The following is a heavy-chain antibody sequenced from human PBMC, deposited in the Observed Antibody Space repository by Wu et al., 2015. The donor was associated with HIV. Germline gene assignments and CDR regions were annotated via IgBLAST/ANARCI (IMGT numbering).Heavy chain of an antibody. V-gene: IGHV1-8*01. CDR2: MNPRSGST. CDR1: GGTFSSYA. J-gene: IGHJ4*02. CDR3: ARRELPYYFHY. Sequence: QVQLVQSGAEVKKPGSSVKVSCKGSGGTFSSYAISWVRQAPGQGLEWMAWMNPRSGSTGFAQRFQGRVTMTRSTSINTVYMELTSLRSEDTAVYYCARRELPYYFHYWGQGTLVTVSS. D-gene: IGHD3-10*01.